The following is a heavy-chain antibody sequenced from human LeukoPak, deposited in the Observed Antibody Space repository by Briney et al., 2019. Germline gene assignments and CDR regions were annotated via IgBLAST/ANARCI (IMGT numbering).Heavy chain of an antibody. Sequence: GRSLRLSCAASGFTFSDHYMDWVRQAPGKGLEWVCRIRNKANSYTTEYAASVKGRFIVSRDDSKNSLFLQMLSLKTEDTAMYYCTRASISSTPYYFGYWGQGALVTVSS. V-gene: IGHV3-72*01. CDR1: GFTFSDHY. J-gene: IGHJ4*02. CDR3: TRASISSTPYYFGY. CDR2: IRNKANSYTT. D-gene: IGHD5-12*01.